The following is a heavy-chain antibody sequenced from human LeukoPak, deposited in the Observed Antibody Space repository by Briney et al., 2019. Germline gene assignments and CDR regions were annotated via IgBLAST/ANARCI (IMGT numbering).Heavy chain of an antibody. J-gene: IGHJ6*02. CDR1: GFTFSNYG. Sequence: GRSLRLSCVASGFTFSNYGMQWVRQAPGKGLEWVTVVTGDGSTKFYADSVKGRFTISRDNSRNTLYLQMNSLRAEDTAVYYCARGFYYGMDVWGQGTTVTVSS. V-gene: IGHV3-33*01. CDR3: ARGFYYGMDV. CDR2: VTGDGSTK.